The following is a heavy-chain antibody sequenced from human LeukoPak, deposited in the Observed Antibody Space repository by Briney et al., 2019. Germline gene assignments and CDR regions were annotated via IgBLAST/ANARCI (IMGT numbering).Heavy chain of an antibody. V-gene: IGHV2-5*02. J-gene: IGHJ4*02. CDR3: AHSHGYGSSWSGFDS. CDR2: IYWDDEK. CDR1: GFSLSTSGVG. D-gene: IGHD6-13*01. Sequence: ESGPTLVKPTQTLTLTCTFSGFSLSTSGVGVGWIRQPPGKVLAWLAFIYWDDEKRHSPSLKSRLTITKDTSKNQVVLTMTNMDPVDTATYYCAHSHGYGSSWSGFDSWGQGTLVTVSS.